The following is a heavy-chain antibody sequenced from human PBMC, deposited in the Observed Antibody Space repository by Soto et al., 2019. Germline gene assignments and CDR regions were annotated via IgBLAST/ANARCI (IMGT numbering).Heavy chain of an antibody. CDR2: IKQDGSEE. J-gene: IGHJ6*04. V-gene: IGHV3-7*03. CDR1: GQTFNRYW. CDR3: VSTHFDSWSYDCYGVDV. D-gene: IGHD3-3*01. Sequence: DVQLAESGGGLVQPGGSLRLSCVASGQTFNRYWMSWVRQAPGKGLEWVANIKQDGSEEYYVDSVKGRFTISRDNAKKSLYLQVTSLSAEDRAMYYCVSTHFDSWSYDCYGVDVGGEGSAVIVSS.